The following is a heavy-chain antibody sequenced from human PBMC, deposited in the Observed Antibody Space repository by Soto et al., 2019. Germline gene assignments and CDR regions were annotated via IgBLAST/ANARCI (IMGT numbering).Heavy chain of an antibody. Sequence: QVQLVQSGAEVKKPGSSVKLSCKASGGTFSSYAISWVRQAPGQGLEWMGGIIPIFGTANYAQKFQGRVTITADESTSTAYRELSSLRSEDTAVYYCPADHSKGWYFDYWGQGTLVTVSS. CDR1: GGTFSSYA. CDR3: PADHSKGWYFDY. CDR2: IIPIFGTA. D-gene: IGHD2-2*01. J-gene: IGHJ4*02. V-gene: IGHV1-69*12.